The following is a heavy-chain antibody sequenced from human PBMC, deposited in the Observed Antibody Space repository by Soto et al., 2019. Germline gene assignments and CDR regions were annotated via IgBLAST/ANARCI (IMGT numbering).Heavy chain of an antibody. J-gene: IGHJ5*02. Sequence: GGSLRLSCAASKFSFSGYWMHWVRQAPGKGLMWVSRVNPDGSTPTYADSVKGRFTISRDNAKNTVFLQMNSLRADDTAVYYCAKVASGSYDWFDPWGQGTLVTVSS. V-gene: IGHV3-74*01. CDR2: VNPDGSTP. CDR3: AKVASGSYDWFDP. D-gene: IGHD1-26*01. CDR1: KFSFSGYW.